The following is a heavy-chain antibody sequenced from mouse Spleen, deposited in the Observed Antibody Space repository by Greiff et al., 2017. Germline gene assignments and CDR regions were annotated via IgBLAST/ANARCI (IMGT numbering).Heavy chain of an antibody. CDR2: IWRGGST. CDR1: GFSLTSYG. CDR3: AKLSIHYSGYFDV. V-gene: IGHV2-5*01. Sequence: VKLMESGPGLVQPSQSLSITCTVSGFSLTSYGVHWVRQSPGKGLEWLGVIWRGGSTDYNAAFMSRLSITKDNSKSQVFFKMNSLQADDTAIYYCAKLSIHYSGYFDVWGAGTTVTVSS. J-gene: IGHJ1*01. D-gene: IGHD1-2*01.